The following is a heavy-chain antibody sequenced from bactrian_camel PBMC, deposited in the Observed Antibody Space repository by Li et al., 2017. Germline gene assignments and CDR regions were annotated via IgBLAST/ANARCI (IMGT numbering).Heavy chain of an antibody. J-gene: IGHJ4*01. CDR1: QWTFEDST. CDR2: IRDDGST. Sequence: HVQLVESGGGSVQAGGSLRLSCTASQWTFEDSTMGWYRLAPGNACELVSTIRDDGSTYYADSVKGRFTISSDTARATVYLQMNSLKPEDTAVYYCSAGRLYTYACFRPDFNRWGQGTQVTVS. CDR3: SAGRLYTYACFRPDFNR. D-gene: IGHD1*01. V-gene: IGHV3S63*01.